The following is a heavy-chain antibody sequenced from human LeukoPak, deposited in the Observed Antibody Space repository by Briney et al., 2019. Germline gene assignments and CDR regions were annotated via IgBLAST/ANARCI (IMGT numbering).Heavy chain of an antibody. CDR2: IYTSGST. Sequence: MPSQTLSLTCTVSGGSISSGSYYWSWIRQPAGKGLEWIGRIYTSGSTNYNPSLKSRVTISVDTSKNQFSLKLSSVTAADTAVYYCARVEPPSLRTGGGDAFDIWGQGTMVTVSS. V-gene: IGHV4-61*02. D-gene: IGHD3-16*01. CDR3: ARVEPPSLRTGGGDAFDI. CDR1: GGSISSGSYY. J-gene: IGHJ3*02.